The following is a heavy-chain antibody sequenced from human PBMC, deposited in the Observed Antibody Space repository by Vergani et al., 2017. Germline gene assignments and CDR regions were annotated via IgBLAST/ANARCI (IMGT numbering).Heavy chain of an antibody. J-gene: IGHJ4*02. Sequence: QVQLQQWGAGLLKPSETLSLTCAVYGGSFSGYYWSWIRQPPGKGLEWIGEINHSGSTNYNPSLKSRVTISVDTSKNQFSLKLSSVTAADTAVYYCAREGYYGSGSYVYWGQGTLVTVSS. D-gene: IGHD3-10*01. V-gene: IGHV4-34*01. CDR1: GGSFSGYY. CDR3: AREGYYGSGSYVY. CDR2: INHSGST.